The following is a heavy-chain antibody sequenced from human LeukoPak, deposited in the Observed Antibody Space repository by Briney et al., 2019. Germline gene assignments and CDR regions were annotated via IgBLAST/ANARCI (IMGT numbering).Heavy chain of an antibody. CDR1: GFTFSSYA. D-gene: IGHD3-22*01. J-gene: IGHJ4*02. CDR3: AKDHGLYYYDSSGYYPFDY. V-gene: IGHV3-23*01. Sequence: GGSLRLSCAASGFTFSSYAMSWVRQAPGKGLEWVSAISGSGGSTYYADSVKGRFTISRDNSKNTLYLQMNSLRAEDTAVYYCAKDHGLYYYDSSGYYPFDYWGQGTLVTVSS. CDR2: ISGSGGST.